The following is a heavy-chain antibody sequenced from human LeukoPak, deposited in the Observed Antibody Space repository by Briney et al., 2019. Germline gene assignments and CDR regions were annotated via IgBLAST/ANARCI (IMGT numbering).Heavy chain of an antibody. CDR2: ISYDGSKK. CDR3: ARVRAAHYYDY. V-gene: IGHV3-30-3*01. J-gene: IGHJ4*02. Sequence: PGGSLRLSCAASGFSLSGYGMHWVRQAPGKGLERVAVISYDGSKKYYADSVKGRFTISRDNPKNTQYLEMNSLKAEDTAVYYCARVRAAHYYDYWGQGTLVTVSS. D-gene: IGHD6-6*01. CDR1: GFSLSGYG.